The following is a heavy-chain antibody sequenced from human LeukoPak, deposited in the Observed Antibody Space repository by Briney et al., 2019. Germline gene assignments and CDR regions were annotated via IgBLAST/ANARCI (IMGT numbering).Heavy chain of an antibody. CDR1: GFTFSSYS. V-gene: IGHV3-21*01. Sequence: GGSLRLSCAASGFTFSSYSMNWVRQAPGKGLEWVSSISSSSSYIYYADSVKGRFTISRDNAKNSLYLQMNSLRAEDTAVYYCASHRLGYPPPCPDYWGQGTLVTVSS. J-gene: IGHJ4*02. CDR2: ISSSSSYI. D-gene: IGHD5-12*01. CDR3: ASHRLGYPPPCPDY.